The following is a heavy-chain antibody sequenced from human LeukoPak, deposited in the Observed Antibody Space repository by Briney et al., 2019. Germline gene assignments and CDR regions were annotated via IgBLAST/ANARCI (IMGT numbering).Heavy chain of an antibody. Sequence: GGSLRLSCAASGFTFGSYGMHWVRQAPGKGLEWVAVIWYDGSNKYYADSVKGRFTISRDNSKNTLYLQMNSLRAEDTAVYYCARVPGPWRGPFDYWGQGTLVTVSS. CDR1: GFTFGSYG. D-gene: IGHD1-26*01. CDR3: ARVPGPWRGPFDY. CDR2: IWYDGSNK. J-gene: IGHJ4*02. V-gene: IGHV3-33*01.